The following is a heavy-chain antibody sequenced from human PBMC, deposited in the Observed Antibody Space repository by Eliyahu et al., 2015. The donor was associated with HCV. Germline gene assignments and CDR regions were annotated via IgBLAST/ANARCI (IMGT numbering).Heavy chain of an antibody. CDR1: GFTFSNYG. CDR3: AKMTDPGH. J-gene: IGHJ4*02. V-gene: IGHV3-33*06. CDR2: IWYDGSNK. Sequence: QVQLVESGGGVVQPGRSLRLSCAASGFTFSNYGMHWVRQAPGKGLEWVGVIWYDGSNKYYADSVKGRFTVSRDNPKNMLYLELNSLRAEDTAVYYCAKMTDPGHWGQGTLVTVSS.